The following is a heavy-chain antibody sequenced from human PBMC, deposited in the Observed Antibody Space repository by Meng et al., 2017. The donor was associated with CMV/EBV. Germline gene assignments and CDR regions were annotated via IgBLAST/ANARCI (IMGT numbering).Heavy chain of an antibody. CDR1: GFTFSSYA. CDR2: ISGSGGST. J-gene: IGHJ4*02. D-gene: IGHD2-2*02. CDR3: AKGRKKLVVPAAINYFDY. V-gene: IGHV3-23*01. Sequence: GGSLRLSCAASGFTFSSYAMSWVRQAPGKGLEWVSAISGSGGSTHYADSVKGRFTISRDNSKNTLYLQMNSLRAEDTAVYYCAKGRKKLVVPAAINYFDYWGQGTLVTVSS.